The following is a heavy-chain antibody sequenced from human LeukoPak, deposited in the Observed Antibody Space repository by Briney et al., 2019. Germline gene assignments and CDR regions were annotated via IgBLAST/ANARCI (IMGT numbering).Heavy chain of an antibody. CDR1: GITLSNYG. CDR3: AKRGVVIRVILVGFHKEAYYFDS. V-gene: IGHV3-23*01. Sequence: GGSLKLSWAVSGITLSNYGMSWVPQAPGKGLEWVAGISDSGGRKNYADSVKGRFTIPRDNPKNTLYLQMNSLRAEDTAVYFCAKRGVVIRVILVGFHKEAYYFDSWGQGALVTVSS. J-gene: IGHJ4*02. CDR2: ISDSGGRK. D-gene: IGHD3-22*01.